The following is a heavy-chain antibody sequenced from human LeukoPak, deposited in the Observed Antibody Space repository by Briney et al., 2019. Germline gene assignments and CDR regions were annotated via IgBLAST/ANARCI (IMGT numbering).Heavy chain of an antibody. D-gene: IGHD3-22*01. Sequence: GGSLRLSCAASGFTFSTYEMDWVRQAPGKGLEWVSYISSSGSTIYYADSVRGRFTISRDNAKNSLYLQMNSLRAEDTAVYHCAKEFIPESSGFDAFDIWGQGTMVTVSS. V-gene: IGHV3-48*03. CDR2: ISSSGSTI. CDR1: GFTFSTYE. J-gene: IGHJ3*02. CDR3: AKEFIPESSGFDAFDI.